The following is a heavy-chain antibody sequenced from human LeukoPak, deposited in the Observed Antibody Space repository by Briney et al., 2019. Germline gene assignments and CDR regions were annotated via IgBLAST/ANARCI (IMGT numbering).Heavy chain of an antibody. J-gene: IGHJ4*02. CDR1: GFTFNAYG. V-gene: IGHV3-30*03. CDR2: ISYDGSNK. CDR3: ARRYGYADY. Sequence: TGGSLRLSCSASGFTFNAYGMGWVRQAPGKGLEWVAVISYDGSNKYYADSVKGRFTISRDNSKNTLYLQMNSLRAEDTAVYYCARRYGYADYWGQGTLVTVSS. D-gene: IGHD5-18*01.